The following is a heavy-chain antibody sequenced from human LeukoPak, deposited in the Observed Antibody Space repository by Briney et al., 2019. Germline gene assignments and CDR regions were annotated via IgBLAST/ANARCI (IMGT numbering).Heavy chain of an antibody. CDR3: ARRGRSGTYETNFDY. D-gene: IGHD1-1*01. J-gene: IGHJ4*02. CDR1: GGSFSGYY. Sequence: SETLSPICAVYGGSFSGYYWSWIRQPPGKGLEWIGEINHSGSTNYNPSLKSRVTISVDTSKNQFSLKLSSVTAADTAVYYWARRGRSGTYETNFDYWGQGTLVTVSS. CDR2: INHSGST. V-gene: IGHV4-34*01.